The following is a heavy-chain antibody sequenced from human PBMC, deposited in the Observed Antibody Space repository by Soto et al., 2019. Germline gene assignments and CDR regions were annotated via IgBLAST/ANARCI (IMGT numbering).Heavy chain of an antibody. CDR2: ISYDGSNK. J-gene: IGHJ3*02. D-gene: IGHD1-1*01. CDR1: GFTFSSYA. V-gene: IGHV3-30-3*01. Sequence: QVQLVESGGGVVQPGRSLRLSCAASGFTFSSYAMHWVRQAPGKGLEWVAVISYDGSNKYYADSVKGRFTISRDNSKNTLYLQMNSLRAEDTAVYYWPPSQLEPLGAFDTWGQGTMVTVSS. CDR3: PPSQLEPLGAFDT.